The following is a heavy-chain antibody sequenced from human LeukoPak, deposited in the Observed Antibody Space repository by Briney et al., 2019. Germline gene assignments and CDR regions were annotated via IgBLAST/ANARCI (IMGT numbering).Heavy chain of an antibody. D-gene: IGHD4-17*01. CDR2: IYSGGST. CDR1: GFTVSSNY. CDR3: ARDPWGDYGDY. J-gene: IGHJ4*02. Sequence: GGSLRLSCAASGFTVSSNYMSWVRQAPGKGLEWVSVIYSGGSTYYADSVKGRFTISRDNSKNTLYLQMNSLRAEDAAVYYCARDPWGDYGDYWGQGTLVTVSS. V-gene: IGHV3-66*01.